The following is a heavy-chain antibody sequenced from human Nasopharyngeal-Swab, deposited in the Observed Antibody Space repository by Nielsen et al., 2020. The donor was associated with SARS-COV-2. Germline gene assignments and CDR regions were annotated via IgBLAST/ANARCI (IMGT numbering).Heavy chain of an antibody. CDR3: ARSGYSNSDIDH. CDR2: IIPIFGTA. CDR1: GGTFSSYA. V-gene: IGHV1-69*13. D-gene: IGHD6-6*01. J-gene: IGHJ4*02. Sequence: SVKVSCKASGGTFSSYAISWVRQAPGQGLEWMGGIIPIFGTADYAQKFQDRVTITADESTSTAYMELSSLRSEGTAVYYCARSGYSNSDIDHWGQGTLVTVSS.